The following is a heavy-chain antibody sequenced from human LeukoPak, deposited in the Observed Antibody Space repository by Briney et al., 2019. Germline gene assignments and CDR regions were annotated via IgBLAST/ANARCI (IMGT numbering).Heavy chain of an antibody. Sequence: GGSLRLSCAASGFTFSSYEMNWVRQAPGKGLEWVSYISSSGSTIYYADSVKGRFTISRDNAKNSLYLQMNSLRVEDTAEYYCAKGYSGYYAMYYFDYWGQGTRVTVSS. D-gene: IGHD3-22*01. V-gene: IGHV3-48*03. CDR3: AKGYSGYYAMYYFDY. J-gene: IGHJ4*02. CDR1: GFTFSSYE. CDR2: ISSSGSTI.